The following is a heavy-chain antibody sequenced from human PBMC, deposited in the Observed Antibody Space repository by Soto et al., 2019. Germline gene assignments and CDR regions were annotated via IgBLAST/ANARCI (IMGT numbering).Heavy chain of an antibody. V-gene: IGHV4-39*01. CDR3: ARLSGSYNDRYFDY. D-gene: IGHD1-26*01. Sequence: SETLSLTCTVSGGSTSSSSYQWVWIRQPPGKGLEWIGNVYYNGNTYYNPSLKSRLTISVNTSNNQFSLKVKSVTAADTAVYYCARLSGSYNDRYFDYWGQGTLVTVSS. CDR2: VYYNGNT. CDR1: GGSTSSSSYQ. J-gene: IGHJ4*02.